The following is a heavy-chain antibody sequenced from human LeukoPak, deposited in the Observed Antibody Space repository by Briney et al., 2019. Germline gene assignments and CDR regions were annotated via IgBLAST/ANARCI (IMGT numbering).Heavy chain of an antibody. CDR2: ISSSSSTI. D-gene: IGHD3-9*01. Sequence: GGSLRLSCAASGFTFSSYSMNWVRQAPGKGLEWVSYISSSSSTIYYADSVKGRFTISRDNAKNSLYLQMNSLRAGDTAVYYCARDGDYDILTGYLNGDAFDIWGQGTMVTVSS. CDR1: GFTFSSYS. CDR3: ARDGDYDILTGYLNGDAFDI. V-gene: IGHV3-48*01. J-gene: IGHJ3*02.